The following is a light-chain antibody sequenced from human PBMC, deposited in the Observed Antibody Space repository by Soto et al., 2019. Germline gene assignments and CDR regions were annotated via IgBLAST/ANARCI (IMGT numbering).Light chain of an antibody. J-gene: IGLJ2*01. CDR1: SSDVGGYKY. CDR2: EVS. Sequence: QSALTQPASVSGSPGQSITISCTGTSSDVGGYKYVSWYQQHPGKTPKLLIYEVSNRPSGVSSRFSGSKSGNTASLTISGLPAEDEADYYCTSYTSSATGVFGGGTKLTVL. CDR3: TSYTSSATGV. V-gene: IGLV2-14*01.